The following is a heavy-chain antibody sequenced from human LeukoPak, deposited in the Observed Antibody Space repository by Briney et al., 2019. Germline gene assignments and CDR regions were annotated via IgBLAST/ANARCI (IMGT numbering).Heavy chain of an antibody. J-gene: IGHJ4*02. CDR3: ARDGITMIVVVTTPFDY. Sequence: AAVKVSCKASGYTFTSYVISWVRQAPGQGLEGMGWISAYNGNTNYAQKLQGRVTMTTDTSTSTAYMELRSLRSDDTAVYYCARDGITMIVVVTTPFDYWGQGTLVTVSS. D-gene: IGHD3-22*01. V-gene: IGHV1-18*01. CDR1: GYTFTSYV. CDR2: ISAYNGNT.